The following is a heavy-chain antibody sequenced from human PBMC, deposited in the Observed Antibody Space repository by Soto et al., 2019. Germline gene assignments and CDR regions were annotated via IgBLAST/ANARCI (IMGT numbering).Heavy chain of an antibody. D-gene: IGHD4-17*01. Sequence: ETLSLTCAVSGGSISSGGYSWSWIRQPPGKGLEWIGYIYYSGSTNYNPSLKSRVTISVDTSKNQFSLKLSSVTAADTAVYYCARRYGASFEYWGQGTLVTVSS. CDR2: IYYSGST. V-gene: IGHV4-61*08. J-gene: IGHJ4*02. CDR1: GGSISSGGYS. CDR3: ARRYGASFEY.